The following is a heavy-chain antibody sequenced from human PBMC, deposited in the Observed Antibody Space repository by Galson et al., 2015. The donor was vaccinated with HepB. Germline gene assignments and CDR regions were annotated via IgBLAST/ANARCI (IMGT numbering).Heavy chain of an antibody. CDR3: VRGLSLYFWTARPYFDH. D-gene: IGHD3/OR15-3a*01. V-gene: IGHV4-34*01. J-gene: IGHJ4*02. CDR1: GGSLTGYY. CDR2: IDHTGRT. Sequence: SETLSLTCAVQGGSLTGYYWSWIRQAPGKGLEWIGEIDHTGRTNYNPSLKRRLTISVDTTRTQFSLKLSSVTAADTAVYFCVRGLSLYFWTARPYFDHWGQGTLVTVSS.